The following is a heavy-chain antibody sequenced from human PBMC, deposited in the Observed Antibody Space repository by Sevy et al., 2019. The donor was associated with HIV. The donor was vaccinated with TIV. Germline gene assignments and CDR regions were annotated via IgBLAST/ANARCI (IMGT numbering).Heavy chain of an antibody. Sequence: GGSLRLSCAASGFTVNTNYMTWVRQSPGKGLEWVSLTFIAGRTYYADSVKGRFPIPSDNSRNTVYLQMNSPRLEDTGVYYCARETKAVAFSWYYYYMDVWGKGTTVTVSS. D-gene: IGHD6-19*01. CDR3: ARETKAVAFSWYYYYMDV. J-gene: IGHJ6*03. V-gene: IGHV3-66*02. CDR2: TFIAGRT. CDR1: GFTVNTNY.